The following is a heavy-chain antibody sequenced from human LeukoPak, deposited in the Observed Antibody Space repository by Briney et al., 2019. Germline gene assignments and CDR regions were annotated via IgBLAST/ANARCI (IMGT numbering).Heavy chain of an antibody. CDR1: GGSISSSTYY. Sequence: KASETLSLTCTVSGGSISSSTYYWGWIRQPPGKGLEWIGRIYYSGSAYYNPSLKSRVTISVDTSKNQFSLKLSSVTAADTAVYYCARPENDGSYHYWGRGTLVTVSS. CDR3: ARPENDGSYHY. CDR2: IYYSGSA. V-gene: IGHV4-39*01. D-gene: IGHD1-26*01. J-gene: IGHJ4*02.